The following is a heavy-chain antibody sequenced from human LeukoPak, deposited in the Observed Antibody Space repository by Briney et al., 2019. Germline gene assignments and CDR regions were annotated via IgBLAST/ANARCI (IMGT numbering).Heavy chain of an antibody. Sequence: SETLSLTCAVYGGSFSGYYWSWIRQPPGKGLEWIGEINHSGSTNYNPSLKSRVTISVDTSKNQFSLKLSSVTAADTAVYYCATVRTAVAGPWGQGTLVTVSS. D-gene: IGHD6-19*01. V-gene: IGHV4-34*01. CDR2: INHSGST. CDR3: ATVRTAVAGP. J-gene: IGHJ5*02. CDR1: GGSFSGYY.